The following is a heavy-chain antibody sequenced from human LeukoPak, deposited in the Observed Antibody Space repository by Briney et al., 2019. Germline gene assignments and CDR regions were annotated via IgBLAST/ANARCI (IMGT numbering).Heavy chain of an antibody. CDR2: ISGNSGDI. CDR3: ARGNIKFDY. CDR1: GSTFSDYY. V-gene: IGHV3-11*06. Sequence: PGGSLRLSCAVSGSTFSDYYMTWVRQAPGKGLEWLSYISGNSGDINYLDSVRGRFTISRDNAKNSLYLQMNSLRAEDTAVYFCARGNIKFDYWGRGTLVTVSS. J-gene: IGHJ4*02.